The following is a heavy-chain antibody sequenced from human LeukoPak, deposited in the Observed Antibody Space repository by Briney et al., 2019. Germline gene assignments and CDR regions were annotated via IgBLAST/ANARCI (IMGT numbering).Heavy chain of an antibody. CDR3: ARQHCSGGDCYFFD. V-gene: IGHV3-33*01. D-gene: IGHD2-15*01. Sequence: GGSLRLSCAASGFTFSNYGMHWVRQAPGKGLEWVALIWYDGNNKYYADSVKGRFTISRDNSKNTLYLQLNSLRAEDTAVYYCARQHCSGGDCYFFDWGQGTLVTVSS. J-gene: IGHJ4*02. CDR2: IWYDGNNK. CDR1: GFTFSNYG.